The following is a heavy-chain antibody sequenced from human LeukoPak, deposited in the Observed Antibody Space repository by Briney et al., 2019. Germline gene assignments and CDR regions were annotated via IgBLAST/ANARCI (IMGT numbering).Heavy chain of an antibody. Sequence: GGSLRLSCTASGFTFGDYALHWVRQAPGKGLEWVGVIRNKAYGGKTEYAASVKGRFTISRDDSKSIAYLQMNSLKTEDTAVYYCTRGSGSSAFWGKGTTVTVSS. V-gene: IGHV3-49*04. D-gene: IGHD3-10*01. CDR1: GFTFGDYA. CDR2: IRNKAYGGKT. J-gene: IGHJ6*04. CDR3: TRGSGSSAF.